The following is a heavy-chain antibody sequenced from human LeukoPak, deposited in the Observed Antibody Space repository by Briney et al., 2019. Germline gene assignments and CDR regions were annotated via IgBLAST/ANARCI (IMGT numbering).Heavy chain of an antibody. J-gene: IGHJ4*02. D-gene: IGHD6-19*01. CDR1: GFSFTSYW. CDR2: IYPGDSDT. Sequence: GESLKISCKGSGFSFTSYWIGVVRQIPGKVLEWMGIIYPGDSDTRYSPSFQGQVTISADKSISTDYLQWSRLKASDTAMYYCARQGARGWIDYWGQGTLVTVSS. V-gene: IGHV5-51*01. CDR3: ARQGARGWIDY.